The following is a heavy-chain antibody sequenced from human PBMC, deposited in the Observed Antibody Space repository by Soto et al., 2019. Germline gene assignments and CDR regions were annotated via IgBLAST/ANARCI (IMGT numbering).Heavy chain of an antibody. V-gene: IGHV5-51*01. CDR1: RYSSPLYS. J-gene: IGHJ4*02. CDR3: ARLKRDGHDYSPLYY. Sequence: GESLKISCRGSRYSSPLYSIGCARQMPGKGLEWMGIIYPGDSDTRYSPSFQGQVTISADKSISTAYLQWSSLKASDTAMYYCARLKRDGHDYSPLYYWGQGTLVTVSS. D-gene: IGHD5-12*01. CDR2: IYPGDSDT.